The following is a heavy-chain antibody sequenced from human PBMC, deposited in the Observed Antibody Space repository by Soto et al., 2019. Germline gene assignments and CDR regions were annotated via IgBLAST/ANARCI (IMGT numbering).Heavy chain of an antibody. J-gene: IGHJ4*02. V-gene: IGHV4-31*03. D-gene: IGHD2-8*01. Sequence: PSETRSLTCTVSGGSVSSVGYYWIWIRQHPGKGLEWIGYITYSGNTYYNPSLESRVTMSADTSKSQFSLKLSSVTAADTAVYFCVRGGSCTNGVCSVFDYWGQGTLVTVSS. CDR3: VRGGSCTNGVCSVFDY. CDR1: GGSVSSVGYY. CDR2: ITYSGNT.